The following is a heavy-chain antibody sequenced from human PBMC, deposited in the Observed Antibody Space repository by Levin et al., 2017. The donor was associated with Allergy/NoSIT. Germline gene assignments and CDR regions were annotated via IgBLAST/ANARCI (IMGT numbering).Heavy chain of an antibody. CDR1: GGSFNNYY. CDR2: IYPSGSS. V-gene: IGHV4-34*01. J-gene: IGHJ5*02. D-gene: IGHD2-2*01. Sequence: SETLSLTCAVYGGSFNNYYWSWIRQPPGKGLEWIGEIYPSGSSNYNPSLKSRLTMSIDASKNQFPLELTSVTAADTAIYYCARQSGYCTSTTCRFYWFDPWGQGTQVTVSS. CDR3: ARQSGYCTSTTCRFYWFDP.